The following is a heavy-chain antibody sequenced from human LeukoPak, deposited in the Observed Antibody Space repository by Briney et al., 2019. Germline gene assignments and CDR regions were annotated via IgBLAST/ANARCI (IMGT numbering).Heavy chain of an antibody. J-gene: IGHJ4*02. D-gene: IGHD6-19*01. CDR2: ISGYNGNT. V-gene: IGHV1-18*01. Sequence: GASVKVSCKASGYTFTSYDVNWVRQAPRQGLEWMGWISGYNGNTDYAQKLQGRVTMTTDTSTSTAYMELRSLRSDDTAVYYCARSLAVAGTLGYWGQGTLVTVSS. CDR3: ARSLAVAGTLGY. CDR1: GYTFTSYD.